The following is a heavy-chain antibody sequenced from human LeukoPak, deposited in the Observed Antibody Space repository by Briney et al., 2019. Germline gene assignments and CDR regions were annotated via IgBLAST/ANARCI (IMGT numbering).Heavy chain of an antibody. CDR2: ISGSGGST. Sequence: GGSLRLSCAASGFTFSSYAMSWVRQAPGKGLEWVSAISGSGGSTYYADSVKGRFTISRDNSKNTLYLQMNSLGAEDTAVYYCAKGEGSTSCYDYWGQGTLVTVSS. CDR3: AKGEGSTSCYDY. D-gene: IGHD2-2*01. CDR1: GFTFSSYA. J-gene: IGHJ4*02. V-gene: IGHV3-23*01.